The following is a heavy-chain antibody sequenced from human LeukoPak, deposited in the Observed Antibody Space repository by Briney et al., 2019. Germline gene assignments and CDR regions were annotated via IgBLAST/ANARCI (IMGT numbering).Heavy chain of an antibody. CDR1: GFTFSDHY. Sequence: GGSLRLSCAASGFTFSDHYMDWVRQTPGKGLEWIGRSRNKANSYTTEYAASVKGRFTISRDDSKNSLSLQMNSLKTDDTAVYYCARASRSGSYFFYWGQGTLVTVSS. CDR3: ARASRSGSYFFY. D-gene: IGHD1-26*01. CDR2: SRNKANSYTT. V-gene: IGHV3-72*01. J-gene: IGHJ4*02.